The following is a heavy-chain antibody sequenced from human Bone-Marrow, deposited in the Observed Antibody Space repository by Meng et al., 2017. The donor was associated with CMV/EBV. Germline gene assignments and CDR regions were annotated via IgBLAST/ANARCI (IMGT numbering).Heavy chain of an antibody. D-gene: IGHD3-3*01. Sequence: GESLKISCKGSGYSFTTYGIGWVRQMPGKGLEWMGIIYPGDSDTRNSPSFQGQVTISADKSISTAYLQWSSLKASDTAMYYCARTASNYDFWSGYYIYYYYGMDVWGQGTTVTVSS. CDR2: IYPGDSDT. J-gene: IGHJ6*02. V-gene: IGHV5-51*01. CDR1: GYSFTTYG. CDR3: ARTASNYDFWSGYYIYYYYGMDV.